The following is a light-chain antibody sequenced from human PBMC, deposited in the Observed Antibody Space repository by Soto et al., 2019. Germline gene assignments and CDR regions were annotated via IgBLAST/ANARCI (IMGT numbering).Light chain of an antibody. V-gene: IGKV1-39*01. Sequence: DIQLTQSPCSLSASVGDRVTITCRASQSISSYLNWYQQKPAKAPKLLIYAASSLQSGVPSRFSGSGSGTDFTLTISSLQPEDFATYYCQQSYSTAWTFGQGTKVDIK. CDR3: QQSYSTAWT. J-gene: IGKJ1*01. CDR1: QSISSY. CDR2: AAS.